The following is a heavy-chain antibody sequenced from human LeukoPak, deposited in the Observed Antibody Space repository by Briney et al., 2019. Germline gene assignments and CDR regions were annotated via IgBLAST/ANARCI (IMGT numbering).Heavy chain of an antibody. CDR1: GGSFSGYY. Sequence: SETLSLTCAVYGGSFSGYYWSWIRQPPGKGLEWIGEINHSGSTNYNPSLKSRVTISVDMSKNQFSLKLSSVTAADTAVYYCATIYSSGWYLKRTDYWGQGTLVTVSS. J-gene: IGHJ4*02. CDR3: ATIYSSGWYLKRTDY. D-gene: IGHD6-19*01. CDR2: INHSGST. V-gene: IGHV4-34*01.